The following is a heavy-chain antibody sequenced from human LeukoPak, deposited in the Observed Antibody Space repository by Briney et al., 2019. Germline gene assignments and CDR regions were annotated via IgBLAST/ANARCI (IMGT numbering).Heavy chain of an antibody. V-gene: IGHV4-34*01. CDR3: ATMVRGVNFVY. J-gene: IGHJ4*02. CDR1: GGSFSGYY. CDR2: INHSGST. D-gene: IGHD3-10*01. Sequence: SETLSLTRAAYGGSFSGYYWSWIRQPPGKGLEWIGEINHSGSTNYNPSLKSRVTISVDTSKNQFSLKLSSVTAADTAVYYCATMVRGVNFVYWGQGTLVTVSS.